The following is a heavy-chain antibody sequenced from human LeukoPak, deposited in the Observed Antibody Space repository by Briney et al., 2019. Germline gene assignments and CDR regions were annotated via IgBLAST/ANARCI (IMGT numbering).Heavy chain of an antibody. V-gene: IGHV3-21*01. CDR1: GFTFSSSA. CDR3: ARARIVVVPAVDY. D-gene: IGHD2-2*01. J-gene: IGHJ4*02. Sequence: PGGSLRLSCAASGFTFSSSAMNWVRQAPGKGLEWVSSINNVGSHIYYADSVKGRFTISRDNAKNSLYLQMNSLRAEDTAVYYCARARIVVVPAVDYWGQGTLVTVSS. CDR2: INNVGSHI.